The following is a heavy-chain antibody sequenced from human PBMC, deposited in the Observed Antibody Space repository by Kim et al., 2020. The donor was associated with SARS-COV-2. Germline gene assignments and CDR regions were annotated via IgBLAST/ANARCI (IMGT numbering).Heavy chain of an antibody. V-gene: IGHV3-21*01. CDR1: GFTFSSYS. CDR3: ASHYYGSGSFGQIDY. J-gene: IGHJ4*02. Sequence: GGSLRLSCAASGFTFSSYSMNWVRQAPGKGLEWVSSISSSSSYIYYADSVKGRFTISRDNAKNSLYLQMNSLRAEDTAVYYCASHYYGSGSFGQIDYWGQGTLVTVSS. D-gene: IGHD3-10*01. CDR2: ISSSSSYI.